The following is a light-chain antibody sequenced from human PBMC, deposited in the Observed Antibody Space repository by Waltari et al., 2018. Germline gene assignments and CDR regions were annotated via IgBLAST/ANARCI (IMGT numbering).Light chain of an antibody. CDR2: YDS. V-gene: IGLV3-21*04. J-gene: IGLJ3*02. CDR1: NIGSKS. CDR3: QVWDDVTDSGV. Sequence: YVLTQPPSVSVDPGKTARLPGGGDNIGSKSVNEYQQRPGQAPVLVLFYDSDRPSEIPERFSGSNSGNTATLTISWVEAGDEADYHCQVWDDVTDSGVFGGGTKLTVL.